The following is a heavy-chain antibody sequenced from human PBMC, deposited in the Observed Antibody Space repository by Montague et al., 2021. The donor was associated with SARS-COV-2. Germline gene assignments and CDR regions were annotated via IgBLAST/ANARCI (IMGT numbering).Heavy chain of an antibody. D-gene: IGHD3-22*01. CDR1: GFTFSSYG. V-gene: IGHV3-33*01. J-gene: IGHJ6*02. Sequence: SLRLSCAASGFTFSSYGMHWVRQASGKGLEWVAVIWYDGSNKYYXDSVKGRFTISRDNSKNTLYLQMNSLRAEDTAVYYCVRDQGSYDSSGYYYPPYYYYGMDVWGRGTTVTVSS. CDR3: VRDQGSYDSSGYYYPPYYYYGMDV. CDR2: IWYDGSNK.